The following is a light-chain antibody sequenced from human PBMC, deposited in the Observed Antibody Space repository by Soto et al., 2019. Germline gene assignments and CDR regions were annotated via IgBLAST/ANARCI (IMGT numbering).Light chain of an antibody. CDR3: CSYAGSPRYV. CDR1: SSDVGTYNY. Sequence: QSALTQPRSVSGSLGQSVTISCTGTSSDVGTYNYVSWYQQHPGKAPKVMIYDVSERPSGVPDRFSGSKSGNTASLTISGLQAEDEADYYCCSYAGSPRYVLGNGTKLTVL. J-gene: IGLJ1*01. V-gene: IGLV2-11*01. CDR2: DVS.